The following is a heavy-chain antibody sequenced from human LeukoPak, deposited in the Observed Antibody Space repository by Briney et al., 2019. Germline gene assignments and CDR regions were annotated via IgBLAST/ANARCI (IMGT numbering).Heavy chain of an antibody. CDR1: GGSFSSYY. J-gene: IGHJ4*02. CDR2: INHSGRT. D-gene: IGHD5-12*01. V-gene: IGHV4-34*01. Sequence: PSPSLSLTCAVYGGSFSSYYWRWIRQHPGNGLEWMGEINHSGRTNYHPSLKSRVTLSVHTTNNQFSLKLRSVTAADTAVYYCARGSGYVNFDYWGQGTPVTVSS. CDR3: ARGSGYVNFDY.